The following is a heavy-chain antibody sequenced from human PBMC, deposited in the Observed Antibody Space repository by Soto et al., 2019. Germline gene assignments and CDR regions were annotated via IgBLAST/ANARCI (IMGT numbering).Heavy chain of an antibody. V-gene: IGHV1-3*01. Sequence: QVQLVQSGAEVKKPGASVKVSCKASGYTFTSYAMHWVRQAPGQRLEWMGWINAGNGSTKYSQKFQGRVTLTRDTSASTAYMELSSLRSEDTAVYYCARGPGGPDGPGDYWGQGTLVTVSS. D-gene: IGHD2-15*01. J-gene: IGHJ4*02. CDR1: GYTFTSYA. CDR3: ARGPGGPDGPGDY. CDR2: INAGNGST.